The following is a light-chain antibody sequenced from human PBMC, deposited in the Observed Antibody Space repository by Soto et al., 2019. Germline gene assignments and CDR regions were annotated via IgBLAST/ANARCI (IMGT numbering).Light chain of an antibody. CDR1: QDIGNF. CDR3: QKCKVAPFT. J-gene: IGKJ4*01. CDR2: AAS. Sequence: ILMTQSPSSLSAFVGDRVTITCRASQDIGNFLAWYQQKPGKVPKLLIYAASTLQSGVPSRFSGSGSGTDFTLTISSLQPEDVPTYYCQKCKVAPFTFGGGTKVDIK. V-gene: IGKV1-27*01.